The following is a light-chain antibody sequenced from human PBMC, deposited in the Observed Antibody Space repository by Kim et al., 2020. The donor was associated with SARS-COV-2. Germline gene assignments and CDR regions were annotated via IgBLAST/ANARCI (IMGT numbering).Light chain of an antibody. CDR1: QSVSSY. CDR2: DAS. Sequence: LSPGERATLSCRASQSVSSYLAWYQQKPGQAPRLLIYDASNRATGIPARFSGSGSGTDFTLTISSLEPEDFAVYYCQQRSNWPPYTFGQGTKLEIK. CDR3: QQRSNWPPYT. V-gene: IGKV3-11*01. J-gene: IGKJ2*01.